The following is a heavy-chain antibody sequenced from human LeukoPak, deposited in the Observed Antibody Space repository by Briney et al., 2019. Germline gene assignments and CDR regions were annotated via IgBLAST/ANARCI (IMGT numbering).Heavy chain of an antibody. CDR3: ARDLRSSGYYAFDY. Sequence: GGSLRLSCAASGFTFSSYGMHWVRQAPGKGLEWVSFISSSSSYIYYADSVKGRFTISRDNAKNSLYLQMNSLRAEDTAVYYCARDLRSSGYYAFDYWGQGTLVTVSS. CDR2: ISSSSSYI. D-gene: IGHD3-22*01. V-gene: IGHV3-21*01. J-gene: IGHJ4*02. CDR1: GFTFSSYG.